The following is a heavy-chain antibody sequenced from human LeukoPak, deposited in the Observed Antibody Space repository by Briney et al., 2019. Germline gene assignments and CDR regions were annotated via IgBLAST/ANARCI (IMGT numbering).Heavy chain of an antibody. CDR2: IIPIFGTA. CDR3: ARAGDSSGYYYYMDV. V-gene: IGHV1-69*05. CDR1: GGTFSSYA. Sequence: ASVKVSCKASGGTFSSYAISWVRQASGQGLEWMGGIIPIFGTANYAQKFQGRVTITTDESTSTAYMELSSLRSEDTAVYYCARAGDSSGYYYYMDVWGKGTTVTVSS. D-gene: IGHD3-22*01. J-gene: IGHJ6*03.